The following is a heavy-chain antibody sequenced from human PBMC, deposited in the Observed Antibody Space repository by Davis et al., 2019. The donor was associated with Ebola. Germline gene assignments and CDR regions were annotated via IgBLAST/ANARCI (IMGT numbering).Heavy chain of an antibody. J-gene: IGHJ4*02. CDR1: GFTVSSKS. Sequence: GESLKISCAASGFTVSSKSMSWVRQAPGKGLEWVSVISGSGGSTYYADSVKGRFTISRDNAKNTLSLQMNSLRAEDTAVYYCAKVRDDYWGQGTLVTVSS. CDR2: ISGSGGST. V-gene: IGHV3-23*01. CDR3: AKVRDDY.